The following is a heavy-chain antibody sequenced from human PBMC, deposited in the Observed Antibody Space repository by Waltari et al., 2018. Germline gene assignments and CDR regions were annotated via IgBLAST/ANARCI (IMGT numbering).Heavy chain of an antibody. V-gene: IGHV1-69*06. Sequence: ASGGTFSSYAISWVRQAPGQGLEWMGGIIPIFGTANYAQKFQGRVTITADKSTSTAYMELSSLRSEDTAVYYCAETTYYDFWSGYFNYWGQGTLVTVSS. D-gene: IGHD3-3*01. J-gene: IGHJ4*02. CDR3: AETTYYDFWSGYFNY. CDR2: IIPIFGTA. CDR1: GGTFSSYA.